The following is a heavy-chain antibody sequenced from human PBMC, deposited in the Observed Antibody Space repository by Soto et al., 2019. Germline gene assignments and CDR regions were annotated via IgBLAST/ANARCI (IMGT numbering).Heavy chain of an antibody. D-gene: IGHD6-19*01. V-gene: IGHV4-31*03. J-gene: IGHJ5*01. CDR1: GGSFSSSGYY. Sequence: QVQLQESGPGLVKPSETVSLTCTVSGGSFSSSGYYWSWIRQRPGKGLEWIGYIHNSGNTYYNPSLQSRVIISLDMAENQLSLRLSSVTAADTAVYYCARESGSGWHDIDSWGQGTLVTVSS. CDR3: ARESGSGWHDIDS. CDR2: IHNSGNT.